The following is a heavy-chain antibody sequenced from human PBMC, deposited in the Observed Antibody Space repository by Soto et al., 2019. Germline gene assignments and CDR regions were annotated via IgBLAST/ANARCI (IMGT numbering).Heavy chain of an antibody. Sequence: EAQVGESGGGLVQPGGSLRLSCAASGFTLSSYWMSWVRQAPGMGLECVAHIKEDGSNKSYVDSVKGRFTVSRDNAKNVLYRQMNSLIADDTAVYYCARDIGPTRRPLDYWGQGTLVTVSS. V-gene: IGHV3-7*03. CDR3: ARDIGPTRRPLDY. CDR2: IKEDGSNK. D-gene: IGHD1-1*01. CDR1: GFTLSSYW. J-gene: IGHJ4*02.